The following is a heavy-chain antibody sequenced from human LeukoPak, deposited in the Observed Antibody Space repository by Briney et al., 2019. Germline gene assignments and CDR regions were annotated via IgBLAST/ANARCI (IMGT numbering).Heavy chain of an antibody. J-gene: IGHJ4*02. CDR1: GFTFSSYA. Sequence: PGGSLRLFCAASGFTFSSYAMSWVRQAPGKGLEWVSAISGSGGSTYYADSVKGRFTISRDNSKNTLYLQMNSLRAEDTAVYYCAKTGTPWYYFDYWGQGTLVTVSS. D-gene: IGHD6-13*01. V-gene: IGHV3-23*01. CDR2: ISGSGGST. CDR3: AKTGTPWYYFDY.